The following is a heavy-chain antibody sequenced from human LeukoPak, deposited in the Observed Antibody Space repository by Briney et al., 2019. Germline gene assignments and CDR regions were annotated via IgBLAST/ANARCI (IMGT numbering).Heavy chain of an antibody. CDR1: GYTFTSYA. CDR3: ARDGYSYGSDDAFDI. D-gene: IGHD5-18*01. V-gene: IGHV7-4-1*02. J-gene: IGHJ3*02. Sequence: ASVKVSCKASGYTFTSYAMNWVRQAPGQGLEWMGWINTNTGNPTYAQGFTGRFVFSLDTSVSTAYLQISSLKAEDTAVYYCARDGYSYGSDDAFDIWGQGTMVTVSS. CDR2: INTNTGNP.